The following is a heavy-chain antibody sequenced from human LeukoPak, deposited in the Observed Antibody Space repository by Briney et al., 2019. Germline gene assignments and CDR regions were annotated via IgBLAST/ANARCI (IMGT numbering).Heavy chain of an antibody. CDR3: ARGVGCSSTRCYGYFDY. J-gene: IGHJ4*02. CDR1: GFTFSSYW. CDR2: IKQDGSEK. V-gene: IGHV3-7*01. Sequence: GGSLTLSCAASGFTFSSYWMNWVRQAPGKGLEWVANIKQDGSEKYYVGSVKGRLTISRDNAKNSLYLQMNSLRAEDTAVYYCARGVGCSSTRCYGYFDYWGQGTLVTVSS. D-gene: IGHD2-2*01.